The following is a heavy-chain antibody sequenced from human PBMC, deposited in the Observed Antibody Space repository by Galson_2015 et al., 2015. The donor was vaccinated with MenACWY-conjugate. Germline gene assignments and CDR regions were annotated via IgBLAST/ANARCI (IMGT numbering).Heavy chain of an antibody. J-gene: IGHJ3*01. CDR2: TYYRSKWYN. CDR3: ASGFHL. CDR1: GDSVSSNTAT. Sequence: CAISGDSVSSNTATWNWIRQSPSRGLEWLGRTYYRSKWYNDCAVSVQSRITINPDTSKNQFSLHLSSVTPEDTAVYYCASGFHLWGQGTMVTVSS. V-gene: IGHV6-1*01.